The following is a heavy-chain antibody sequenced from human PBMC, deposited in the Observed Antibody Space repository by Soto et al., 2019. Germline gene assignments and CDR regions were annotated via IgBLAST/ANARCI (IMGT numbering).Heavy chain of an antibody. J-gene: IGHJ6*02. CDR2: IIPIFGTA. Sequence: SVKVSCKASGGTFSSYAISWVRQAPGQGLEWMGGIIPIFGTANYAQKFQGRVTITADESTSTAYMELSSLRSEDTAVYYCARDRGYCSSTSCYENGMDVWGQGTTVTVS. CDR3: ARDRGYCSSTSCYENGMDV. CDR1: GGTFSSYA. V-gene: IGHV1-69*13. D-gene: IGHD2-2*01.